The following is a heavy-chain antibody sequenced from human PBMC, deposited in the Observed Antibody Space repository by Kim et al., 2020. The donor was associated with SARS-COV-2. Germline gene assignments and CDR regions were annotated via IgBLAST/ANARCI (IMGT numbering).Heavy chain of an antibody. V-gene: IGHV3-30*07. J-gene: IGHJ4*02. D-gene: IGHD5-18*01. Sequence: SVKGRFTISRDNSKNTLYLQMNSLRAEDTAVYYCARDGYSYGATPMAPGYWGQGTLVTVSS. CDR3: ARDGYSYGATPMAPGY.